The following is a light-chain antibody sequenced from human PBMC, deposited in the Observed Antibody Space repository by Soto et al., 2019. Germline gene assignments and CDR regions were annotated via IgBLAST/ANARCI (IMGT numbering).Light chain of an antibody. CDR1: SSNIGSNT. J-gene: IGLJ2*01. V-gene: IGLV1-44*01. CDR3: AAWDDSLNGVV. Sequence: QSVLTQPPSASGTPGQRVTISCSGSSSNIGSNTVNWYQQLPGTAPTLLIYSNNQRPSGVPARFSGSKSGTSASLAISGLQYEDEADYYCAAWDDSLNGVVFGGGTKLTVL. CDR2: SNN.